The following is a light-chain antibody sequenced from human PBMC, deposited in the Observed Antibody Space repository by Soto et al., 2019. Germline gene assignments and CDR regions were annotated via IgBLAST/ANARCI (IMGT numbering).Light chain of an antibody. Sequence: DIQMTQSPSTLSASVGDRVTITCRASQSINSWLAWYQQKPGKAPTLLIYTASPLESGVPSRFSGSGSGTEFTLTISSLQSDDLATYYCQQYDTYSRTFGQGTKLEIK. CDR3: QQYDTYSRT. CDR1: QSINSW. V-gene: IGKV1-5*03. J-gene: IGKJ2*01. CDR2: TAS.